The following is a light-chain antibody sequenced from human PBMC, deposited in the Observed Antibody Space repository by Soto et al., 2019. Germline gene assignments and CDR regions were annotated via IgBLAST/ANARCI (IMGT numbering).Light chain of an antibody. CDR3: SSYRTSSIVV. J-gene: IGLJ2*01. CDR1: SSDVGGYNY. V-gene: IGLV2-14*01. Sequence: QSALTQPASVSGSPGQSITISCTGTSSDVGGYNYVSWYQQHPGKAPKVMIYDVNYRPSGVSNRFSGTKSDNTASLTISGLQAEDEADYYCSSYRTSSIVVFGGGTKRTVL. CDR2: DVN.